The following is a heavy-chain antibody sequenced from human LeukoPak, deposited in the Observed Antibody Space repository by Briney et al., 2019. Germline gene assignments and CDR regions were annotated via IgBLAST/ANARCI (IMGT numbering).Heavy chain of an antibody. Sequence: RASETLSLTCAVYGGSFSGYYWSWIRQPPGKGLEWIGEINHSGSTNYNPSLKSRVTISVDTSKNQFSLKLSSVTAADTAVYYCARSSILTSGRKPYDYWDQGALVTVSS. J-gene: IGHJ4*02. CDR2: INHSGST. D-gene: IGHD2-15*01. V-gene: IGHV4-34*01. CDR3: ARSSILTSGRKPYDY. CDR1: GGSFSGYY.